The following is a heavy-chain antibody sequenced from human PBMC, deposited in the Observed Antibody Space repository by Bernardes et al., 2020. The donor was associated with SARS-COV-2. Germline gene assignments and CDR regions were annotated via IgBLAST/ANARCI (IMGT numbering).Heavy chain of an antibody. J-gene: IGHJ6*02. CDR2: INPKRGDT. CDR3: ASVIAVAKDGVADGLDL. V-gene: IGHV1-2*02. Sequence: ASVKVSCKASGYTFTDFYIHWVRQAPGQGLEWVGWINPKRGDTNYARQFEGRVTMTTDTSINTAYMDLRRLGPDDSAIYYCASVIAVAKDGVADGLDLWGQGTAVTVSS. CDR1: GYTFTDFY. D-gene: IGHD6-19*01.